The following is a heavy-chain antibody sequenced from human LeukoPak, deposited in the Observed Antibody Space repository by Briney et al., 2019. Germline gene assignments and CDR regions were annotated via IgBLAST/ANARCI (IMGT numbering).Heavy chain of an antibody. J-gene: IGHJ5*02. D-gene: IGHD3-10*01. CDR1: GYNFKELS. CDR2: LDPEDVET. Sequence: GASVKVSCRVSGYNFKELSIHWVRQTPGKGLEWEGGLDPEDVETIYAQKFQGRVTMTEDTSTDTAYMELSSLRSEDTAVYYCAALWFGDLLGNWFDPWGQGTLVTVSS. V-gene: IGHV1-24*01. CDR3: AALWFGDLLGNWFDP.